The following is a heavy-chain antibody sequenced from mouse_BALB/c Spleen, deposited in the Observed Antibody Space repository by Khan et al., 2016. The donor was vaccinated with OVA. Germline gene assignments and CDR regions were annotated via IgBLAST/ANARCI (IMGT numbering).Heavy chain of an antibody. CDR1: GYTFTDYY. D-gene: IGHD2-3*01. CDR2: IYHGSGYT. CDR3: ARMGTTSLDC. Sequence: EESRTELARPGASVKMSCKASGYTFTDYYINWVKQRTGQGLEWNGVIYHGSGYTYYNEKFKGKATLTADKSYSTAYMQHSRLKSEASAAYFCARMGTTSLDCWGQGTTLTLSS. V-gene: IGHV1-77*01. J-gene: IGHJ2*01.